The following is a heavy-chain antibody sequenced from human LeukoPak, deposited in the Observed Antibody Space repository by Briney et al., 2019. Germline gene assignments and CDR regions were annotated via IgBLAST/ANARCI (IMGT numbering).Heavy chain of an antibody. CDR2: ISYDGSNK. J-gene: IGHJ4*02. CDR1: GFTFSSYG. V-gene: IGHV3-30*03. CDR3: ARGDSGSYFPDY. D-gene: IGHD1-26*01. Sequence: GRSLRLSCAASGFTFSSYGMHWVRQAPGKGLEGVAVISYDGSNKYYADSVKGRFTISRDNSKNTLYLQMNSLRAEDTAVYYCARGDSGSYFPDYWGQGTLVTVSS.